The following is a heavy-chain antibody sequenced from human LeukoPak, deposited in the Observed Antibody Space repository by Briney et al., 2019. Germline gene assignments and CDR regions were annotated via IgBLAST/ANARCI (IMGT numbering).Heavy chain of an antibody. J-gene: IGHJ6*02. Sequence: GGSLRLSCAASGFTVSSNYMSWVRQAPGKGLEWVSVIYSGGSTYYADSVKGRFTISRDNSKNTLYLQMNSLRAEDTAVYYCARDLRAYDYGDYRNYYYGMDVWGQGTTVTVS. CDR3: ARDLRAYDYGDYRNYYYGMDV. CDR2: IYSGGST. D-gene: IGHD4-17*01. V-gene: IGHV3-53*01. CDR1: GFTVSSNY.